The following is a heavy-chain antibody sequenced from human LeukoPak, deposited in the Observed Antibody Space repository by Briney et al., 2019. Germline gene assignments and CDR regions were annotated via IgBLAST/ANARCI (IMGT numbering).Heavy chain of an antibody. CDR3: ARALLPYYDILTGYYKHPIDAFDI. CDR2: IYTSETT. J-gene: IGHJ3*02. CDR1: GGSISSYY. V-gene: IGHV4-4*07. Sequence: SETLSLTCTVSGGSISSYYWSWIRQPAGKGLEWIGRIYTSETTNYNPSLKSRVTMSVDTSKNQFSLKLSSVTAADTALYYCARALLPYYDILTGYYKHPIDAFDIWGQGTMVTVSS. D-gene: IGHD3-9*01.